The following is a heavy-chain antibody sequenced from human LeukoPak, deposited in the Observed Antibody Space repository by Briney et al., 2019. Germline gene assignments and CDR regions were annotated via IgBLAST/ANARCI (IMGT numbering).Heavy chain of an antibody. D-gene: IGHD3-10*01. CDR2: ISSSSSTI. CDR3: AREEALGYYGSGSNKKFDY. J-gene: IGHJ4*02. Sequence: PGGSLRLSCAASGFTFSSYSMNWVRQAPGKGLEWVSYISSSSSTIYYADSVKGRFTISRDNAKNSLYLQMNSLRAEDTAVYYCAREEALGYYGSGSNKKFDYWGQGTLVTVSS. CDR1: GFTFSSYS. V-gene: IGHV3-48*01.